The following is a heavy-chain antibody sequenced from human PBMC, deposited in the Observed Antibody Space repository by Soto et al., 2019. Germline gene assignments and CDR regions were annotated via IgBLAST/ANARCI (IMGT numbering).Heavy chain of an antibody. CDR2: MNPNSGNT. D-gene: IGHD2-2*01. V-gene: IGHV1-8*01. CDR1: GYTFTSYD. Sequence: QVQLVQSGAEVKKPGASVKVSCKASGYTFTSYDINWVRQATGQGLEWMGWMNPNSGNTGYAQKFQGRVTMTRXXSXSXVYMGLSSLRSEDTAVYYCARVIVLVPAAYYYGMDVWGQGTTVTVSS. J-gene: IGHJ6*02. CDR3: ARVIVLVPAAYYYGMDV.